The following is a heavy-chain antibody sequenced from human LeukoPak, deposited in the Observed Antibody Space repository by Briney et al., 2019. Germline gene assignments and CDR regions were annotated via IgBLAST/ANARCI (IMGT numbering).Heavy chain of an antibody. D-gene: IGHD2-2*01. CDR2: INWNGGST. CDR3: ARDAIDCSSTSCYLNY. V-gene: IGHV3-20*04. CDR1: GFTFDDYG. J-gene: IGHJ4*02. Sequence: GGSLRLSCAASGFTFDDYGMSWVRQAPGKGLEWVSGINWNGGSTGYADSVKGRFTISRDNAKNSLYLQMSSLRGEDTAVYYCARDAIDCSSTSCYLNYWGQGTLVTVYS.